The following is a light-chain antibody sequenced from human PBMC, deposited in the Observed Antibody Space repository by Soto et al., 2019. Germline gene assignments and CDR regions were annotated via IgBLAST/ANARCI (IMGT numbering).Light chain of an antibody. Sequence: DIVMNQSPATLSVSPGGSATLSCRASQGVRSDLAWYQQRPGQAPRLLIYGATTRATGIPARFRGSGSETEFRLTISSLQSEDGATYYCQQYKNWHPKMAFGQGTNVDIK. CDR3: QQYKNWHPKMA. V-gene: IGKV3-15*01. CDR1: QGVRSD. CDR2: GAT. J-gene: IGKJ1*01.